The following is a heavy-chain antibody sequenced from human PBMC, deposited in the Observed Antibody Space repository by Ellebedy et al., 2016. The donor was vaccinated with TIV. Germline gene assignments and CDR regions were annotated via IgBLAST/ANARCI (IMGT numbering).Heavy chain of an antibody. J-gene: IGHJ3*01. V-gene: IGHV3-15*05. CDR3: NTGWAFDD. CDR2: IQSRNEGGTA. Sequence: GGSLRLSXEASGLIVNNAYMTWVRQAPGKGLEWICRIQSRNEGGTAAYAAPVQGRFIISRDESENRLFLHMNSLRTEDTGVYYCNTGWAFDDWGQGTMVTVSS. CDR1: GLIVNNAY.